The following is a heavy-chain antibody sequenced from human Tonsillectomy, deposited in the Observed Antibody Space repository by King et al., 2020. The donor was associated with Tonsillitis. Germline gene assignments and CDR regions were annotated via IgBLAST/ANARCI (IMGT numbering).Heavy chain of an antibody. J-gene: IGHJ4*02. CDR3: AKAISSGGTYYFDS. CDR2: ISWNSYNI. V-gene: IGHV3-9*01. Sequence: VQLVESGGGLVQPGRSLRLSCAASGFTFDDYAMHCVRQAPGKGLEWVSGISWNSYNIGYADAVKGRFTISRDNANNSLYLQMNSLRAEDTALYYCAKAISSGGTYYFDSWGQGTLVTVSS. D-gene: IGHD6-19*01. CDR1: GFTFDDYA.